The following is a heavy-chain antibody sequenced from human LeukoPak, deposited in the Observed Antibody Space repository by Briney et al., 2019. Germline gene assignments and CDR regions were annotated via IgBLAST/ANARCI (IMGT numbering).Heavy chain of an antibody. D-gene: IGHD3-10*01. Sequence: PGGSLRLSCAASGFTFSSYGMHWVRQAPGKGLEWVAFIRYDGSNKYYADSVKGRFTISRDNSKNTLYLQMNSLRAEDTAVYYCAKDNGPGGSGAYYGMDVWGQGTTVTVSS. CDR1: GFTFSSYG. J-gene: IGHJ6*02. V-gene: IGHV3-30*02. CDR3: AKDNGPGGSGAYYGMDV. CDR2: IRYDGSNK.